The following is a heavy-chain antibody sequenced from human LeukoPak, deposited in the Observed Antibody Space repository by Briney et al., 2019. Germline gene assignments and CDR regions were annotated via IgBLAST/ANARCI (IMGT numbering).Heavy chain of an antibody. Sequence: SETLSLTRTVYGGSFSGYYWSGIRQPPGKGLEWIGEINHSGSTNYNPSLKSRVTISVDTSKNQFSLKLSSVTAADTAVYYCAGRAIIAAAGIDWFDPWGQGTLVTVSS. J-gene: IGHJ5*02. V-gene: IGHV4-34*01. CDR1: GGSFSGYY. CDR3: AGRAIIAAAGIDWFDP. D-gene: IGHD6-13*01. CDR2: INHSGST.